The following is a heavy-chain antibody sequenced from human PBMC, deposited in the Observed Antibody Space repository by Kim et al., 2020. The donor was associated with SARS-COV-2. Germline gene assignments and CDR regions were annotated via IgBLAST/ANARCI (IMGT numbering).Heavy chain of an antibody. J-gene: IGHJ4*02. V-gene: IGHV3-23*01. CDR1: GFTFSHYA. CDR2: IRGRGDST. CDR3: AKENTVASNFNVDY. Sequence: GGSLRLSCAASGFTFSHYAMNWVRQAPGKGLEWVSIIRGRGDSTYYADSVKGRFTVSRDNSLNTLYLQMSSLRAEDTAFYYCAKENTVASNFNVDYWGQGTLVSVSS. D-gene: IGHD4-17*01.